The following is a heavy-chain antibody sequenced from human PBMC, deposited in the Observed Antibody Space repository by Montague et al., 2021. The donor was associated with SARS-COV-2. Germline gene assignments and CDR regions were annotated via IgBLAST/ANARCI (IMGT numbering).Heavy chain of an antibody. J-gene: IGHJ5*02. CDR3: ASRLTGLEPPFDP. CDR1: GDSIRGATYY. Sequence: SETLSLTCDVSGDSIRGATYYWAWIRQPPGRGLEWIGNIYYSGSTMYNPSLKSRVTMSVDTSKNQFSLHLNLVTAADTAVYYCASRLTGLEPPFDPWGQGTLVIVSS. D-gene: IGHD1-1*01. CDR2: IYYSGST. V-gene: IGHV4-39*01.